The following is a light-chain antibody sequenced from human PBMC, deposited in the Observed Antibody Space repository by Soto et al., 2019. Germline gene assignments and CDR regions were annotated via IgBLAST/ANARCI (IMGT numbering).Light chain of an antibody. J-gene: IGLJ1*01. CDR3: ISYTTSNTRQIV. V-gene: IGLV2-14*03. CDR2: HVS. Sequence: QSVLTQPASVSGSPGQSITISCTGTSSDVGGYNYVSWYQHHPGKAPKLMIYHVSNRPSGVSNRFSGSKSGNTASLTISGLHPEDEAYYYSISYTTSNTRQIVSGXGTVVTVL. CDR1: SSDVGGYNY.